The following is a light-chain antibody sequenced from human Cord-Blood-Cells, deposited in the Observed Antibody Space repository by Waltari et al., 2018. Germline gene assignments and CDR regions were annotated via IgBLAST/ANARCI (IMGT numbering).Light chain of an antibody. Sequence: DIQMTQSPSSLSASVGDRVTLTCRASQSISSYLNSYQQKPGKAPKLLIYAASSLQSGVPSRFSGSGAGKDCTLTISSPQPEDFATYYCQQSYSTPQTFGQGTKVEIK. CDR2: AAS. V-gene: IGKV1-39*01. J-gene: IGKJ1*01. CDR3: QQSYSTPQT. CDR1: QSISSY.